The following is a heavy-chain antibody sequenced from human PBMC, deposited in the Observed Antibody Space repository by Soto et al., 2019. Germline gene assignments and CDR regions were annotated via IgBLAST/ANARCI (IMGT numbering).Heavy chain of an antibody. CDR3: ASAGPDSNSWVQFDP. V-gene: IGHV4-31*03. Sequence: QVQLQESGPGLVKASQTLSLSCSVSGGSISTAGSYWSWIRQHPGKGLEWIGYIYYSGFTHYNPSLKSRVTISADTSENQFSLRLNPVTAADTAVYYCASAGPDSNSWVQFDPWGQGTVVTVSS. CDR2: IYYSGFT. CDR1: GGSISTAGSY. J-gene: IGHJ5*02. D-gene: IGHD3-22*01.